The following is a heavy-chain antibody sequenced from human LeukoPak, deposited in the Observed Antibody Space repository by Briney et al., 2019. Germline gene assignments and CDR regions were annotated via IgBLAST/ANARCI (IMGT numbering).Heavy chain of an antibody. Sequence: GGSLRLSCAASGFTFSSYSMNWVRQAPGKGLEWVSSISSSSSYIYYADSVKGRFTISRDNAKNSLYLQMNSLRAEDTAVHYCASDYGDYYFDYWGQGTLVTVSS. J-gene: IGHJ4*02. CDR1: GFTFSSYS. CDR2: ISSSSSYI. D-gene: IGHD4-17*01. CDR3: ASDYGDYYFDY. V-gene: IGHV3-21*01.